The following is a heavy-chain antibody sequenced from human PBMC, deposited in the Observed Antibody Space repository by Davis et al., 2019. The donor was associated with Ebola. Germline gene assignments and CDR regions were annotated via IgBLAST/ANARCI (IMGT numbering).Heavy chain of an antibody. D-gene: IGHD6-19*01. Sequence: GESLKISCAASGFTFSSYGMSWVRQAPGKVLEWVSASGRTDKTYYADSVKGRFTISRDKSKNTVYLQMNSLRAEDTAVYYCAKEIGGSGWYSIDYWGQGTLVTVSS. CDR3: AKEIGGSGWYSIDY. CDR1: GFTFSSYG. V-gene: IGHV3-23*01. CDR2: SGRTDKT. J-gene: IGHJ4*02.